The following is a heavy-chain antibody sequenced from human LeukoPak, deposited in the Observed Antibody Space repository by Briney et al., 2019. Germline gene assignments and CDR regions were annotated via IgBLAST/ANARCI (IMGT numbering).Heavy chain of an antibody. D-gene: IGHD3-3*02. J-gene: IGHJ4*02. V-gene: IGHV3-21*01. Sequence: GGSLRLSCATSGFTFSTCAMNWVRQAPGKGLEWVSSISTSSSYIYYADSVKGRFTISRDNARNSLYLQMNSLRAEDTAVYYCARVFSTLDYWGQGTRVTVSS. CDR1: GFTFSTCA. CDR2: ISTSSSYI. CDR3: ARVFSTLDY.